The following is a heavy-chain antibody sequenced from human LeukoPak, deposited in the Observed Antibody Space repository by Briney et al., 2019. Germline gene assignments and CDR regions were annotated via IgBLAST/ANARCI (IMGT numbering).Heavy chain of an antibody. D-gene: IGHD2-2*02. J-gene: IGHJ5*02. Sequence: GASLKISCKGSGYSFPNYWIGWVRQMPGKGLEWMGIIYPGDSHTRYSPSFQDQVTISVDKSISTAYLQWSSLKASDTAMYYCARGPYAYTSSATLGSYNWFDPWGQGSLVTVSS. CDR2: IYPGDSHT. CDR3: ARGPYAYTSSATLGSYNWFDP. V-gene: IGHV5-51*01. CDR1: GYSFPNYW.